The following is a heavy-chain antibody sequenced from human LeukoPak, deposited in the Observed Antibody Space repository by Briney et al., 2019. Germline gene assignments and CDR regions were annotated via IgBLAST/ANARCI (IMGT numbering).Heavy chain of an antibody. D-gene: IGHD6-19*01. V-gene: IGHV1-3*01. CDR2: INAGNGNT. CDR3: ARDIPGYSSGWYGAFDI. Sequence: GASVKVSCKASGYTFTSYAMHWVRQAPGQRLEWMGWINAGNGNTKYSQKFQGRVTITRDTSASTAYMELSSLRSEDTDVYYCARDIPGYSSGWYGAFDIWGQGTVVTVSS. CDR1: GYTFTSYA. J-gene: IGHJ3*02.